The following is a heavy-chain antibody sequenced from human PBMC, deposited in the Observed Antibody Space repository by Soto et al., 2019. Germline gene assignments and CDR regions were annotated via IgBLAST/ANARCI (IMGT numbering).Heavy chain of an antibody. Sequence: QVQLVESGGGVVQPGRSLRLSCAASGFTFSSYGMHWVRQAPGKGLEWVAVISYDGSNKYYADSVKGRFTISRDNSKNTLYLQMNSLRAEDTAVYYCAKEDDFWSGHGDYWGQGTLVTDSS. CDR3: AKEDDFWSGHGDY. CDR1: GFTFSSYG. D-gene: IGHD3-3*01. J-gene: IGHJ4*02. V-gene: IGHV3-30*18. CDR2: ISYDGSNK.